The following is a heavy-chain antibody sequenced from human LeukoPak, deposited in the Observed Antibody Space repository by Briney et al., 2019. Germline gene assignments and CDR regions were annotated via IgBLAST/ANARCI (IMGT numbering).Heavy chain of an antibody. V-gene: IGHV1-18*01. D-gene: IGHD2-2*01. Sequence: GASVKVSCKASGYTFTSYGISWVRQALGQGLEWMGWISAYNGNTNYAQKLQGRVTMTIDTSTSTAYMELRSLRSDDTAVYYCARGCSSTSYFQMNWFDPWGQGTLVTVSS. CDR2: ISAYNGNT. CDR3: ARGCSSTSYFQMNWFDP. J-gene: IGHJ5*02. CDR1: GYTFTSYG.